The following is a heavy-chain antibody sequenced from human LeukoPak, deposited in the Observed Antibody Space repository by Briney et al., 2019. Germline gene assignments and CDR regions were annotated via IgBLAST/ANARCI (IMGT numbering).Heavy chain of an antibody. CDR3: ARVGIVATIRGAFDI. CDR2: ISYDGSNK. V-gene: IGHV3-30*04. D-gene: IGHD5-12*01. Sequence: GGSLRLSCAASGFTFSSYAMHWVRQAPGKGLEWVAVISYDGSNKYYADSVKGRFTISRDNSKNTLYLQVNSLRAEDTAVYYCARVGIVATIRGAFDIWGQGTMVTVSS. J-gene: IGHJ3*02. CDR1: GFTFSSYA.